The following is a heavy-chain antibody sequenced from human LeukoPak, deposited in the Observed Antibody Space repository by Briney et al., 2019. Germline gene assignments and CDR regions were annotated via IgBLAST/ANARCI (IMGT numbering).Heavy chain of an antibody. CDR3: AKGKLSYYDTWFDP. D-gene: IGHD3-22*01. V-gene: IGHV3-23*01. Sequence: GGSLRLSCAASGFTFSSYGMSWVRQAPGKGLEWVSAISGSGGSTYYADSVKGRFTISRDNSKNTLYLQMNSLRAEDTAVYYCAKGKLSYYDTWFDPWGQGTLVTVSS. CDR1: GFTFSSYG. CDR2: ISGSGGST. J-gene: IGHJ5*02.